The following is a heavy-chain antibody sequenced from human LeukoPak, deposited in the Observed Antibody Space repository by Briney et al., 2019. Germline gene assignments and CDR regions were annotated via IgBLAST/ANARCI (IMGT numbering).Heavy chain of an antibody. CDR3: ARDQGCSGGSCYSPLDY. CDR1: GGTFSSCA. J-gene: IGHJ4*02. V-gene: IGHV1-69*13. Sequence: SVKVSCKASGGTFSSCAISWVRQAPGQGLEWMGGIIPIFGTANYAQKFQGRVTITADESTSTAYMELSSLRSEDTAVYYCARDQGCSGGSCYSPLDYWGQGTLVTVSS. D-gene: IGHD2-15*01. CDR2: IIPIFGTA.